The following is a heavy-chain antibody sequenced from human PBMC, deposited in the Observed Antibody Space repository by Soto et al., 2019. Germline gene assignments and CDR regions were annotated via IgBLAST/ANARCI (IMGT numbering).Heavy chain of an antibody. V-gene: IGHV3-30*18. Sequence: QVQLVESGGGVVQPGRSLRLSCAASGFTFSSYGMHWVRQAPGKGLEWVAVISYDGSNKYYADSVKGRFTISRDNSKNTLYLQMSSLRAEDTAVYYCAKDLRFLEWYYYYYGMDVWGQGTTVTVSS. J-gene: IGHJ6*02. CDR2: ISYDGSNK. CDR3: AKDLRFLEWYYYYYGMDV. D-gene: IGHD3-3*01. CDR1: GFTFSSYG.